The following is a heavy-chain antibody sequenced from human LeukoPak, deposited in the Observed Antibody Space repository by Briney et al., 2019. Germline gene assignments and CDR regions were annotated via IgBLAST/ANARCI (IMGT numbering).Heavy chain of an antibody. CDR1: GFTFSDYT. CDR3: ARVPSGYTLGYGYYYYYMDV. CDR2: ISTSSSTI. V-gene: IGHV3-48*04. Sequence: GGPLRLSCAVSGFTFSDYTMTWVRQAPGKGLEWVSYISTSSSTIYYAGSVKGRFTISRDNTKNALYLQMNSLRAEDTAVYYCARVPSGYTLGYGYYYYYMDVWGKGTTVTVSS. J-gene: IGHJ6*03. D-gene: IGHD5-18*01.